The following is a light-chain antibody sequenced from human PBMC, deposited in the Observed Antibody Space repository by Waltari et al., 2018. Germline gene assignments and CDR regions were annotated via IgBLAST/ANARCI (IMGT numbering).Light chain of an antibody. V-gene: IGKV1-12*01. Sequence: DILMTQSPSSVSASVGDRVTITCRASQDVRSWLAWYQQKPGNAPNLLIYAASSWQRGVPSRFSGSGSGTHFTLTISSLQPEDFATYYCQQGEASPYTFGQGTKLEIK. CDR2: AAS. CDR3: QQGEASPYT. J-gene: IGKJ2*01. CDR1: QDVRSW.